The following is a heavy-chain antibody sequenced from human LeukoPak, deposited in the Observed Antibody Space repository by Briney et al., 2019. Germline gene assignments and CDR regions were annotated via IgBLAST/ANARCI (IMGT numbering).Heavy chain of an antibody. Sequence: SETLSLTCAVYDGSVSGYYWSWIRQPAGKGLEWIGRIYTSGSTNYNPSLKSRVTISVDTSKNQFSLKLSSVTAADTAVYYCARARGYCSSTSCYLKGYYMDVWGKGTTVTVSS. V-gene: IGHV4-59*10. D-gene: IGHD2-2*01. CDR3: ARARGYCSSTSCYLKGYYMDV. CDR2: IYTSGST. J-gene: IGHJ6*03. CDR1: DGSVSGYY.